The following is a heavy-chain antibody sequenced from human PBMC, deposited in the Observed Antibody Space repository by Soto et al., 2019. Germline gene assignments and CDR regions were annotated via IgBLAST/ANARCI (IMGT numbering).Heavy chain of an antibody. D-gene: IGHD6-19*01. V-gene: IGHV3-49*03. Sequence: EVQLVESGGGLVQPGRSLRLSCTASGFTFGDYAMSWFRQAPGKGLEWVGFIRSKAYGGTTEYAASVKGRFTISRDDSKSIAYLQMNSLKTEDTAVYYCTRQEQWLVRLYSQHWGQGTLVTVSS. CDR1: GFTFGDYA. CDR2: IRSKAYGGTT. CDR3: TRQEQWLVRLYSQH. J-gene: IGHJ1*01.